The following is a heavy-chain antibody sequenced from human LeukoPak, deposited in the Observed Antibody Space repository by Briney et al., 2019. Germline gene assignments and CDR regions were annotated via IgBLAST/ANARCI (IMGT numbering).Heavy chain of an antibody. CDR3: ARSYYDILTGYPKNNWFDP. V-gene: IGHV1-46*01. CDR1: GYTFTSNY. D-gene: IGHD3-9*01. Sequence: ASVKVSCKASGYTFTSNYIHWVRQAPGQGLEWMGMIYPRDGSTSYAQKFQGRVTVTRDTSTSTVHMELSGLRSEDTAVYYCARSYYDILTGYPKNNWFDPWGQGTLVTVSS. J-gene: IGHJ5*02. CDR2: IYPRDGST.